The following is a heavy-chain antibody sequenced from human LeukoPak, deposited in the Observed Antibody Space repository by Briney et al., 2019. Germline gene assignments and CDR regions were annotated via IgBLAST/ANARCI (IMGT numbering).Heavy chain of an antibody. J-gene: IGHJ4*02. CDR1: GGSISSYY. Sequence: SETLSLTRTVSGGSISSYYWSWIRQPPGKGLEWIGSTYYRGTTYYNPSLKSRVTISVDTSKNQFSLQLSSVTAADTAVYYCARDWNRYAYWGQGTLVTVSS. CDR2: TYYRGTT. D-gene: IGHD1-1*01. CDR3: ARDWNRYAY. V-gene: IGHV4-59*12.